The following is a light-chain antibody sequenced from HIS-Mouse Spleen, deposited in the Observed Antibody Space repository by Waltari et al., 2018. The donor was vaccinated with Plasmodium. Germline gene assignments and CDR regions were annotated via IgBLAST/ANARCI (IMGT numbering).Light chain of an antibody. CDR3: YSTDSSGNHRV. Sequence: SYELTQPPSVSVSPGQTARTTCPGDALPKKYADWNQQKQGQAPVLVIYEDSKRPSGIPERFSGSSSGTMATLTISGAQVEDEADYYCYSTDSSGNHRVFGGGTKLTVL. J-gene: IGLJ3*02. V-gene: IGLV3-10*01. CDR2: EDS. CDR1: ALPKKY.